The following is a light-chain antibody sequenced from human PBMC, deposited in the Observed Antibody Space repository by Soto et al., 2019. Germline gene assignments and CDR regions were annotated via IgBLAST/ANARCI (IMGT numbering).Light chain of an antibody. Sequence: EIVLTQSPGNLSLSPGERATLSCRASQSVPGSSLAWYQQRPGQAPRLLIYGASNRVTGIPDRFSGSGSGTYFTLTLSRLEPEDFAVYYCQQYGGSPGTFGQWTKLEIK. CDR3: QQYGGSPGT. J-gene: IGKJ1*01. CDR2: GAS. V-gene: IGKV3-20*01. CDR1: QSVPGSS.